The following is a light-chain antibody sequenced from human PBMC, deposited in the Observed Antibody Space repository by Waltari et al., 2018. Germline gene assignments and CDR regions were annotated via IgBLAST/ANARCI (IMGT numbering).Light chain of an antibody. CDR3: QQYGSSPYT. CDR1: QSVSSSY. V-gene: IGKV3-20*01. J-gene: IGKJ2*01. CDR2: GAS. Sequence: EIVLTQSPGTLSLSPGERAPLSCRASQSVSSSYLAWYQQKPGQAPRLLIYGASSRATGIPDRFSGSGSGTDFTVTISRLEPEDCAVYYCQQYGSSPYTFGQGTKLGIK.